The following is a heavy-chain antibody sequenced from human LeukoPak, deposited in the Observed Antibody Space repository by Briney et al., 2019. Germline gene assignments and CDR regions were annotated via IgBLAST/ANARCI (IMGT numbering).Heavy chain of an antibody. V-gene: IGHV3-21*01. J-gene: IGHJ4*02. CDR3: AKKSQPGVDMATIHFDH. CDR1: GFTFSSYS. Sequence: SPGGSLRLSCAASGFTFSSYSMNWVRQAPGKGLEWVSSISSSSSYIYYADSVKGRFTISRDNSENTLYLQMNSLRAEDTAVYYCAKKSQPGVDMATIHFDHGGQGTLVTVSS. CDR2: ISSSSSYI. D-gene: IGHD5-24*01.